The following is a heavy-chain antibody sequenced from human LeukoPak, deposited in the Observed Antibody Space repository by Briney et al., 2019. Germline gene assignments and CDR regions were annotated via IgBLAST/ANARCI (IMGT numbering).Heavy chain of an antibody. J-gene: IGHJ6*03. Sequence: PGGSLRLSCAASGFTFSSYSMNWVRQAPGKGLEWDSSISSSSSYIYYADSVKGRFTISRDNAKNSLYLQMNSLRAEDTAVYYCARVDFSKVPYYMDVWGKGTTVTVSS. V-gene: IGHV3-21*01. CDR2: ISSSSSYI. CDR1: GFTFSSYS. D-gene: IGHD3/OR15-3a*01. CDR3: ARVDFSKVPYYMDV.